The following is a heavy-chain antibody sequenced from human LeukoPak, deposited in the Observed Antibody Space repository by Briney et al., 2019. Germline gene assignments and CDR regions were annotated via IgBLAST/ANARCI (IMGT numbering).Heavy chain of an antibody. J-gene: IGHJ4*02. CDR3: AREEAAAGLGH. CDR2: IYYSGST. D-gene: IGHD6-13*01. V-gene: IGHV4-59*01. CDR1: GGSISSYY. Sequence: PSETLSLTCTVSGGSISSYYWSWTRQPPGKGLEWIGYIYYSGSTNYNPSLKSRVTISVDTSKNQFSLKLSSVTAADTAVYYCAREEAAAGLGHWGQGTLVTVSS.